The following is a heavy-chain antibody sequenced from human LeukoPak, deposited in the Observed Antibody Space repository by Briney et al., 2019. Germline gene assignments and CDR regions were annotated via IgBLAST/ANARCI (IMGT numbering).Heavy chain of an antibody. CDR2: ISSSGSTI. Sequence: GGSLRLSCAASGFTFSSYEMNWVRQAPGKGLEWVSYISSSGSTIYYGDSVKGRFTISRDNAENSLYLQMNSLRAEDTAVYYCAELGITMIGGVWGKGTTVTISS. CDR3: AELGITMIGGV. D-gene: IGHD3-10*02. CDR1: GFTFSSYE. J-gene: IGHJ6*04. V-gene: IGHV3-48*03.